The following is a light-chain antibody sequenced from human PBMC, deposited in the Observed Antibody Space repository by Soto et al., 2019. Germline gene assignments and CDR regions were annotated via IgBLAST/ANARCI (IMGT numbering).Light chain of an antibody. V-gene: IGKV1-12*01. CDR3: QQSSNFPYT. Sequence: DIQMTQSPSSVSASVGDRGTITCRASQGVSSSWLAWYQQKPGKAPKLLIYAASILQSGVPSRFSGSGSGTDCAITISGLHPEDFATYYCQQSSNFPYTFGQGTKLDIK. CDR2: AAS. J-gene: IGKJ2*01. CDR1: QGVSSSW.